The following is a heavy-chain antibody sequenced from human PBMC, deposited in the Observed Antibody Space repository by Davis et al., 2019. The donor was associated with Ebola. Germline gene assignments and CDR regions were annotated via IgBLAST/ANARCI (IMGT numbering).Heavy chain of an antibody. Sequence: ASVKVSCKASGYTFTSYDINWVRQATGQGLEWMGWMNPNSGNTGYAQKFQGRVTMTRNTSISTAYMELSSLRSEDTAVYYCASTLKYCSSTSCYMGSYYYYGMDVWGQGTTVTVSS. CDR2: MNPNSGNT. D-gene: IGHD2-2*02. CDR3: ASTLKYCSSTSCYMGSYYYYGMDV. V-gene: IGHV1-8*01. CDR1: GYTFTSYD. J-gene: IGHJ6*02.